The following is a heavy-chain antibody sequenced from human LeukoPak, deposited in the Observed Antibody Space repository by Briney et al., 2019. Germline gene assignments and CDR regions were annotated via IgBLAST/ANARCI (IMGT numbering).Heavy chain of an antibody. CDR1: GYTFTSYY. CDR3: ARERGDYYGSEYYFDY. D-gene: IGHD3-10*01. J-gene: IGHJ4*02. CDR2: INPSGGST. Sequence: ASVKVSCKASGYTFTSYYMHWVRQAPGQGLEWMGIINPSGGSTSYAQKLQGRVTMTRDTSTSTVYMELSRLRSDDTAVYYCARERGDYYGSEYYFDYWGQGTLVTVSS. V-gene: IGHV1-46*01.